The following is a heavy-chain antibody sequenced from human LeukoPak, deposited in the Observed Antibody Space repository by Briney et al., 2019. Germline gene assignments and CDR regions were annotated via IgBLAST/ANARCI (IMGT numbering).Heavy chain of an antibody. Sequence: GASVKVSCKASGGTFSSYAISWVRQAPGQGLEWMGGIIPIFGTANYAQKFQGRVTITADESTSTAYMELSSLRSEDTAVYYCARTGIAAAGSLDYWGQGTLVTVSS. CDR2: IIPIFGTA. V-gene: IGHV1-69*13. CDR3: ARTGIAAAGSLDY. J-gene: IGHJ4*02. CDR1: GGTFSSYA. D-gene: IGHD6-13*01.